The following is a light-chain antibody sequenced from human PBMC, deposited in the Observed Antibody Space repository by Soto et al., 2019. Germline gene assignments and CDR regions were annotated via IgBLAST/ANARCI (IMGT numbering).Light chain of an antibody. Sequence: QSVLTQPPSASGTPGQRVTISCSGSTSNIGNNVVNWYQQRPGTAPKLLISTNNQRPSGVPDRFSGSKSGTSASLTITGLQSDDEADYYCAAGDDSLNGRGVFGGGTKLTVL. CDR3: AAGDDSLNGRGV. CDR2: TNN. V-gene: IGLV1-44*01. CDR1: TSNIGNNV. J-gene: IGLJ3*02.